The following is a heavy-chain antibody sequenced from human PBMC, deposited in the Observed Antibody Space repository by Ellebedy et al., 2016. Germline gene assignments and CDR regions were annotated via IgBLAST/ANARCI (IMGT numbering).Heavy chain of an antibody. J-gene: IGHJ5*02. CDR3: AKDVSGYAGGWFDP. D-gene: IGHD5-12*01. Sequence: GESLKISXAASGFTFSSYAMSWVRQAPGKGLEWVSAISGSGGSTYYADSVKGRFTISRDNSKNTLYLQMNSLRAEDTAVYYCAKDVSGYAGGWFDPWGQGTLVTVSS. CDR1: GFTFSSYA. CDR2: ISGSGGST. V-gene: IGHV3-23*01.